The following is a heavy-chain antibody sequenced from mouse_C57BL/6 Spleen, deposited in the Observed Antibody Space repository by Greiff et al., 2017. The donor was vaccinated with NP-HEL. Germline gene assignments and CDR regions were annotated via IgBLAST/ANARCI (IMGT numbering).Heavy chain of an antibody. D-gene: IGHD3-2*01. CDR1: GYTFTDYE. CDR3: TRDRGFAY. Sequence: VQLVESGAELVRPGASVTLSCKASGYTFTDYEMHWVKQTPVHGLEWIGAIDPETGGTAYNQKFKGKAILTADKSSSTAYMELRSLTSEDSAVYYCTRDRGFAYWGQGTLVTVSA. J-gene: IGHJ3*01. V-gene: IGHV1-15*01. CDR2: IDPETGGT.